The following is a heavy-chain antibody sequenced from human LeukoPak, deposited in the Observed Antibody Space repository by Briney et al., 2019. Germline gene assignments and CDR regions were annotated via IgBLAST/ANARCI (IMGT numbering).Heavy chain of an antibody. CDR1: GYSISSGYY. CDR3: VGYSYGRFDY. Sequence: PSETLSLTCAVSGYSISSGYYWGWIRQPPGKGLEWIGYIYYSGSTNYNPSLKSRVTISVDTSKNQFSLKLSSVTAADTAVYYCVGYSYGRFDYWGQGTLVTVSS. CDR2: IYYSGST. J-gene: IGHJ4*02. V-gene: IGHV4-61*01. D-gene: IGHD5-18*01.